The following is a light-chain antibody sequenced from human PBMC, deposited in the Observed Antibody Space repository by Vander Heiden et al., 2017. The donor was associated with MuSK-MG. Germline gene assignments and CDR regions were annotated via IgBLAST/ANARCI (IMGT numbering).Light chain of an antibody. CDR2: AAS. Sequence: DIQMTQSPSSLSASVGDRFTITCRASQSISSYLNWYQQKPGKAPKLLIYAASSLQSGVPSRFSGSGSGTDFTLTISSLQPEDFATYYCQQSYSTPPYFGGGTKVEIK. J-gene: IGKJ4*01. V-gene: IGKV1-39*01. CDR3: QQSYSTPPY. CDR1: QSISSY.